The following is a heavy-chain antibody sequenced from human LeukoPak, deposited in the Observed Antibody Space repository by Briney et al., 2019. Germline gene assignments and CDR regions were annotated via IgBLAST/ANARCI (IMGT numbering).Heavy chain of an antibody. V-gene: IGHV4-4*07. Sequence: PSETLSLTCTVSGGSISVYYGSWIRQPAGKGLEWIGRIYTSGSTNYNPSLKSRVTILVNKSKNQFSLKLSSVTAADTAVYYCARGGSGYDYFDYWGQGTLVTVSS. J-gene: IGHJ4*02. CDR3: ARGGSGYDYFDY. CDR1: GGSISVYY. D-gene: IGHD5-12*01. CDR2: IYTSGST.